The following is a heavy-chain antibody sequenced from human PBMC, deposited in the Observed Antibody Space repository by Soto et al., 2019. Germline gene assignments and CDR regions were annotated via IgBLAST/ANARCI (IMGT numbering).Heavy chain of an antibody. V-gene: IGHV2-5*02. Sequence: QITLNESGPTQVKPRQTLTLTCTFSGFSLTTSGVGVGWMRQSPGKAPEWLALIYWDDDKRYSPSLKSRLTIPKDTSKNQVVLTMADLDPADTATYYCAHRVLRTVFGLVTTTAIYFDFWGQGTPVAVSS. CDR3: AHRVLRTVFGLVTTTAIYFDF. CDR2: IYWDDDK. D-gene: IGHD3-3*01. J-gene: IGHJ4*02. CDR1: GFSLTTSGVG.